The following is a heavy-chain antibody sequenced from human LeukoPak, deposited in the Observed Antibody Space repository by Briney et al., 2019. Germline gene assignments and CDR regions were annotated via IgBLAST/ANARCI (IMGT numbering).Heavy chain of an antibody. CDR3: ARQATEYSGSYYTIFDY. Sequence: SKTLSLTCTVSGGSISSSTYYWGWIRQPPGKGLEWIGSLYYSGSTYYNPSLKSRVTISVDTSKNQFSLKLSSVTAADTAVYYCARQATEYSGSYYTIFDYWGQGTLVTVSS. V-gene: IGHV4-39*01. CDR1: GGSISSSTYY. J-gene: IGHJ4*02. CDR2: LYYSGST. D-gene: IGHD1-26*01.